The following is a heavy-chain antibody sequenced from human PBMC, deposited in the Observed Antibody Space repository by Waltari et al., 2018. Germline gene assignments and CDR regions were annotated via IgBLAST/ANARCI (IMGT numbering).Heavy chain of an antibody. D-gene: IGHD6-13*01. CDR2: IYYSGST. J-gene: IGHJ6*03. V-gene: IGHV4-59*01. CDR1: GCSISSYY. Sequence: QVQLQESGPGLVKPSETLSLTCTVPGCSISSYYWSWIRQPPGKGLEWIGYIYYSGSTNYNPSLKSRVTISVDTSKNQFSLKLSSVTAADTAVYYCARGRQQLVTYYYYMDVWGKGTTVTVSS. CDR3: ARGRQQLVTYYYYMDV.